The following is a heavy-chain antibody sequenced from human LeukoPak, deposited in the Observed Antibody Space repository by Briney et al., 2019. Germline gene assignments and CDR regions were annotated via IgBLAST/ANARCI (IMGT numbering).Heavy chain of an antibody. CDR1: GYTFTGYY. J-gene: IGHJ1*01. V-gene: IGHV1-2*02. Sequence: GASVKVSCKTSGYTFTGYYPHWVRQAPRQGPEWMGWINANSGDTYYVQKFKGRITMTRDTSINTAYMELNRLISDDTAVYYCARVVDVGVPGFQHWGRGTLVTVSS. CDR3: ARVVDVGVPGFQH. D-gene: IGHD1-26*01. CDR2: INANSGDT.